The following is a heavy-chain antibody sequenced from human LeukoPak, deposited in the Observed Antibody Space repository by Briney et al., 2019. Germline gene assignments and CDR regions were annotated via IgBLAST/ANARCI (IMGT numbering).Heavy chain of an antibody. Sequence: GESLKISCKGSGYSFTSYWIGWVRQMPGKGLEWMGIIYPGDSDTRYSPSFQGQVTISADKSISTAYLQWSSLKASDTAMYYCARRGIAAAGTRNWFDPWGQGTLVTVSS. CDR2: IYPGDSDT. CDR3: ARRGIAAAGTRNWFDP. CDR1: GYSFTSYW. V-gene: IGHV5-51*01. D-gene: IGHD6-13*01. J-gene: IGHJ5*02.